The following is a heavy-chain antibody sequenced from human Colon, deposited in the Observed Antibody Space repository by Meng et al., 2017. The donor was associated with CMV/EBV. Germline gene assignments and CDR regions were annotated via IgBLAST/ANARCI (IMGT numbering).Heavy chain of an antibody. CDR1: GGSISSGGHY. V-gene: IGHV4-31*03. D-gene: IGHD2-15*01. CDR2: IYYTGST. Sequence: TCTVSGGSISSGGHYWSWIRQHPGKGLEWIGYIYYTGSTYYNPSLKSRVVISGDTSKNQFSLKLSSVTAADTAVYFCARDPGSGPDYWGQGTLVTVSS. CDR3: ARDPGSGPDY. J-gene: IGHJ4*02.